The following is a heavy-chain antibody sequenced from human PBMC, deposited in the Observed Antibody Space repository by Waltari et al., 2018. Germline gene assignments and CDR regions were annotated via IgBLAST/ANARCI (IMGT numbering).Heavy chain of an antibody. V-gene: IGHV3-73*01. Sequence: EVQLVESGGGLVQPGGSLKLSCAASGFTFSGSAMHWVRQASGKGLGGVGRIRSKANSYATAYAASVKGRFTISRDDSKNTAYLQMNSLKTEDTAVYYCTRQGDYWGQGTLVTVSS. CDR2: IRSKANSYAT. CDR3: TRQGDY. CDR1: GFTFSGSA. J-gene: IGHJ4*02.